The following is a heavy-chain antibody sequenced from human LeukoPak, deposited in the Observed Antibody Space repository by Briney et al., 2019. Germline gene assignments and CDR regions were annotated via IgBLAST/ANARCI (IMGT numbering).Heavy chain of an antibody. V-gene: IGHV1-2*06. J-gene: IGHJ6*03. CDR2: INPNSGGT. CDR3: AREISGSDYYYYYYMDV. D-gene: IGHD3-10*01. Sequence: ASVNVSCKASGYTFTGYYMHWVRQAPGQGLEWIGRINPNSGGTNYAQKFQGRVTMTRDTSISTAYMELSRLRSDDTAVYYCAREISGSDYYYYYYMDVWGKGTTVTVSS. CDR1: GYTFTGYY.